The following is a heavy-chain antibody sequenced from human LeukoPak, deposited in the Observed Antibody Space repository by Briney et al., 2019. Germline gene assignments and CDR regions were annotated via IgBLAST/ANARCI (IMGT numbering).Heavy chain of an antibody. CDR1: GFTFSSYS. Sequence: GGSLRLSCAASGFTFSSYSMNWIRQAPGKELEWVSSISSSSSYIYYADSVKGRFTISRDNAKNSLYLQMNSLRAEDTAVYYCARGRGWYQGDYWGQGTLVTVSS. V-gene: IGHV3-21*01. CDR2: ISSSSSYI. CDR3: ARGRGWYQGDY. J-gene: IGHJ4*02. D-gene: IGHD6-19*01.